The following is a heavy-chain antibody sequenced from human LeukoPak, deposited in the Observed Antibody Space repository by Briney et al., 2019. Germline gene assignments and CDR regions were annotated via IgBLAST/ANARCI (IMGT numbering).Heavy chain of an antibody. CDR2: ISGSGGST. CDR1: GFTVSSYA. D-gene: IGHD3-3*01. V-gene: IGHV3-23*01. CDR3: AKGSGDFWSGYYAY. J-gene: IGHJ4*02. Sequence: GGSLRLSCAASGFTVSSYAMSWVRQAPGKGLEWVSAISGSGGSTYYADSVKGRFTISRDNSKNTLYLQMNSLRAEDTAVYYCAKGSGDFWSGYYAYWGQGTLVTVSS.